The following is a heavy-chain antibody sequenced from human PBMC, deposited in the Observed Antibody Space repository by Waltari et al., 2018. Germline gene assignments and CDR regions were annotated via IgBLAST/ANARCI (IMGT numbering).Heavy chain of an antibody. CDR2: INSDGSST. Sequence: EVQLVESGGGLVQPGGSLRLSCAASGFTFSSYWMHWVRKAPGKGLVWVSRINSDGSSTSYADSVKGRFTISRDNAKNTLYLQMNSLRAEDTAVYYCARSADRTPAGAFDIWGQGTMVTVSS. J-gene: IGHJ3*02. CDR1: GFTFSSYW. D-gene: IGHD1-1*01. V-gene: IGHV3-74*01. CDR3: ARSADRTPAGAFDI.